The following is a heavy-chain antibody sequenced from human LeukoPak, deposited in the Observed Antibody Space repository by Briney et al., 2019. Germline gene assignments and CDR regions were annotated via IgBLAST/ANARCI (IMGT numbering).Heavy chain of an antibody. CDR2: IYHSGST. CDR3: ARDYDDAFDI. D-gene: IGHD5-12*01. CDR1: GGSISSGGYS. V-gene: IGHV4-30-2*01. Sequence: SQTLSLTCAVSGGSISSGGYSWSWIRQPPGKGLEWIGYIYHSGSTYHNPSLKSRVTISVDRSKNQFSLKLSSATAADTAVYYCARDYDDAFDIWGQGTMVTVSS. J-gene: IGHJ3*02.